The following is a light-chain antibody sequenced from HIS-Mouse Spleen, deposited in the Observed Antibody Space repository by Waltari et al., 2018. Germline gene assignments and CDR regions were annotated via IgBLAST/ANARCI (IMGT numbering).Light chain of an antibody. CDR1: HLGSTS. Sequence: SYVLTQPPSVSVAPGQTARTTCGGTHLGSTSVPWYKQKQGQAPVLVVYDDSDRPSGIPERFSGSNSGNTATLTISRVEAGDEADYYCQVWDSSSDHVVFGGGTKLTVL. CDR3: QVWDSSSDHVV. V-gene: IGLV3-21*02. J-gene: IGLJ2*01. CDR2: DDS.